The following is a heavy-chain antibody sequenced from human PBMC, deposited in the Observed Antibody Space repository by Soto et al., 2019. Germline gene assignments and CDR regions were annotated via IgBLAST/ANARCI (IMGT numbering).Heavy chain of an antibody. V-gene: IGHV3-23*01. D-gene: IGHD3-10*01. Sequence: VQLLESGGGLVQPGGSLRLSCAASGFTFSSYAMSWVRQAPGKGLEWVSAISGSGGSTYYADSVKGRFTISRDNSKNTLYLQMNSLRAEDTAVYYCAKELWFGELLLDAFDIWGQGTMVTVSS. CDR3: AKELWFGELLLDAFDI. CDR2: ISGSGGST. CDR1: GFTFSSYA. J-gene: IGHJ3*02.